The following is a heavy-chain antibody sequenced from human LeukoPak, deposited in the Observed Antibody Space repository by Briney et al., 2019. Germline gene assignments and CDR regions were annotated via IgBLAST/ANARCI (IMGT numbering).Heavy chain of an antibody. Sequence: GGSLRLSCAASGFTFSSYNVNGVRQAPGKGLEWVSYINSSSSTIYYADSVKGRFTISRDKAKNSMYLQMNSLRAEDTAVYYCVRGSSGFDYWGQGTLVTVSS. J-gene: IGHJ4*02. CDR3: VRGSSGFDY. CDR2: INSSSSTI. CDR1: GFTFSSYN. D-gene: IGHD6-19*01. V-gene: IGHV3-48*01.